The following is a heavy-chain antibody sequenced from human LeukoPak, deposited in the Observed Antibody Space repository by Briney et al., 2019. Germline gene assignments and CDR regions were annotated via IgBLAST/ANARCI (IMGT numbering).Heavy chain of an antibody. D-gene: IGHD3-3*01. Sequence: GASVNVSCKVSGYTLTELSMHWVRQARGKGLEWMGGFDPEDSETIYAQQFQGGVTMTEDTSTDTAYMELSSLRSEDTAVYYCATSRGRKLRFLEWLSLDYWGQGTLVTVSS. V-gene: IGHV1-24*01. CDR2: FDPEDSET. J-gene: IGHJ4*02. CDR1: GYTLTELS. CDR3: ATSRGRKLRFLEWLSLDY.